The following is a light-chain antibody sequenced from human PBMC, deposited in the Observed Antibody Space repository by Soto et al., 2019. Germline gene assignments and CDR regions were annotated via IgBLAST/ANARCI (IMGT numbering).Light chain of an antibody. CDR1: QSVSSNY. J-gene: IGKJ4*01. Sequence: EIVLTQSPGTLSLSPGERATLSCRASQSVSSNYLAWYQQKPGQAPRLLIYGASSRATDIPDRFSCSWSGTDFTLTISRLEPEDFAVYYCQQYAYSPTFGGGTKVEI. V-gene: IGKV3-20*01. CDR2: GAS. CDR3: QQYAYSPT.